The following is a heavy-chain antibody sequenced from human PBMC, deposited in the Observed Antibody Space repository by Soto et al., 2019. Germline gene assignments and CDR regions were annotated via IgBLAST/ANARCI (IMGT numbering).Heavy chain of an antibody. V-gene: IGHV3-23*01. CDR2: ISVNGGT. J-gene: IGHJ4*02. Sequence: GGSLRLSCAASGFTFTNYAMTWVRQAPGKGLEWVSTISVNGGTYDADSVRGRFTISRDNSKNTLSLQMNSLRAEDTAVYYCAKLRAGIVSGTTLDYLGQGALVTVSS. CDR1: GFTFTNYA. CDR3: AKLRAGIVSGTTLDY. D-gene: IGHD6-13*01.